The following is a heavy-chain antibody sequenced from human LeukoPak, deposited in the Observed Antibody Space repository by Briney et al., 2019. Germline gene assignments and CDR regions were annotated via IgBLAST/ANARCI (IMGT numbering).Heavy chain of an antibody. CDR3: ARRPSSSSWNDAFDI. Sequence: GESLQISCKGSGYSFTSYWIGWVRQLPGKGLEWMGIIYPGDSDTRYSPSSQGQVTISADKSISTAYLQWSSLKASDTAMYYCARRPSSSSWNDAFDIWGQGTMVTVSS. D-gene: IGHD6-13*01. CDR2: IYPGDSDT. CDR1: GYSFTSYW. V-gene: IGHV5-51*01. J-gene: IGHJ3*02.